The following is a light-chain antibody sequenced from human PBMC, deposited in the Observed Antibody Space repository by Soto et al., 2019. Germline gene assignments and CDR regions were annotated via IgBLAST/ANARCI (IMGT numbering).Light chain of an antibody. J-gene: IGKJ2*01. CDR3: HQYSTYPYI. CDR2: TAS. Sequence: DIQMTQSPATLSSSVGDRVTITCRASQSINRWLAWYQQKPGKAPKLLIYTASTLESGVPSRFSGVGIRTAFSLSIRSLPPDDLATYYRHQYSTYPYIFGQGTKVEIK. CDR1: QSINRW. V-gene: IGKV1-5*03.